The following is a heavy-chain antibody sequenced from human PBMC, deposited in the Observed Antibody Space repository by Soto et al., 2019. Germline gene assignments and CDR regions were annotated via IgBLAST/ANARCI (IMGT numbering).Heavy chain of an antibody. Sequence: GESLKISCKGSGYSFTSYWIGWVRQMPGKGLEWMGIIYPGDSDTRYSPSFQGQVTISADKSISTAYLQWSSLKASDTAMYYCARRSGGYSTYYYYYGTDVWGQGTTVTVSS. J-gene: IGHJ6*02. CDR2: IYPGDSDT. CDR1: GYSFTSYW. CDR3: ARRSGGYSTYYYYYGTDV. D-gene: IGHD4-4*01. V-gene: IGHV5-51*01.